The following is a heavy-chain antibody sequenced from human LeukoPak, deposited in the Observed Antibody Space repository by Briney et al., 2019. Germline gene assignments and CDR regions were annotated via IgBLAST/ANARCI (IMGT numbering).Heavy chain of an antibody. CDR1: GFTFSSYS. CDR2: ISSSSSTI. Sequence: GGSLRLSCAVSGFTFSSYSMNWVRQAPGKGLEWVSYISSSSSTIYYADSVKGRFTISRDNAKSSLYLQMNSLRAEDTAVYYCARDQGAYYDYVWGSYRQFDYWGQGTLVTVSS. D-gene: IGHD3-16*02. J-gene: IGHJ4*02. V-gene: IGHV3-48*04. CDR3: ARDQGAYYDYVWGSYRQFDY.